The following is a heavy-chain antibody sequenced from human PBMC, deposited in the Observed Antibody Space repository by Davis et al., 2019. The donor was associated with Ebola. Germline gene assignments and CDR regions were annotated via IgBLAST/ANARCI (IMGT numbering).Heavy chain of an antibody. CDR2: IYPGDSDT. D-gene: IGHD3-10*01. J-gene: IGHJ4*02. CDR3: ARFMVQGPYPQAPDY. CDR1: GYSFTSYW. Sequence: GESLKISCKGSGYSFTSYWIGWVRQMPGKGLEWMGIIYPGDSDTRYSPSFQGQVTISADKSISTAYLQWSSLKASDTAMYYCARFMVQGPYPQAPDYWGQGTLVTVSS. V-gene: IGHV5-51*01.